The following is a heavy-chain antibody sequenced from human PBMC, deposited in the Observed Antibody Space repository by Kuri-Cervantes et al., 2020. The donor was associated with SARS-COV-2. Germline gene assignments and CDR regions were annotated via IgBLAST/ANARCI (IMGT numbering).Heavy chain of an antibody. CDR2: ISGSGGSR. CDR1: GFTFSSYA. J-gene: IGHJ6*03. Sequence: GESLKISCAASGFTFSSYAMSWVRQAPGKGLEWVSGISGSGGSRYYADSVKGRFTISRDNSKNTVYLQMKSLRAEDTAVNYCARGKGYCSSTSCAHYYYYYYMDVWGKGTTVTVSS. CDR3: ARGKGYCSSTSCAHYYYYYYMDV. D-gene: IGHD2-2*01. V-gene: IGHV3-23*01.